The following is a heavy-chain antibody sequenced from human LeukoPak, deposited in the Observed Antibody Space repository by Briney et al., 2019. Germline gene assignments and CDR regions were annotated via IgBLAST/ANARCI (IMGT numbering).Heavy chain of an antibody. Sequence: GGSLRLSCAASGFTFSSYSMNWVRQAPGKGLEWVSSISSSSSYIYYADSVKGRFTISRDNATNSLYLQMNSLRAEDTAVYYCARLAAIAVAGTGYWGQGTLVTVSS. CDR1: GFTFSSYS. CDR3: ARLAAIAVAGTGY. CDR2: ISSSSSYI. D-gene: IGHD6-19*01. J-gene: IGHJ4*02. V-gene: IGHV3-21*01.